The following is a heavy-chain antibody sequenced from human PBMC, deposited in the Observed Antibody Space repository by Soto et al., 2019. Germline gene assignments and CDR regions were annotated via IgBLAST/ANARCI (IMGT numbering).Heavy chain of an antibody. J-gene: IGHJ6*02. CDR3: ARSQGSSTSLEIYYYYYYGMDV. V-gene: IGHV1-69*01. D-gene: IGHD2-2*01. Sequence: QVQLVQSGAEVKKPGSSVKVSCKASGGTCGGYAISWVRQAPGQGLEWMGGIIPIPGTANYAQKFQGRVTIAADESTSTAYMELSSLRSEDTAVYYCARSQGSSTSLEIYYYYYYGMDVWGQGTTVTVSS. CDR2: IIPIPGTA. CDR1: GGTCGGYA.